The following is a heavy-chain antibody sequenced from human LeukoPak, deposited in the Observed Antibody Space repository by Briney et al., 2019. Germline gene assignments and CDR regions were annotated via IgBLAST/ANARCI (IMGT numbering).Heavy chain of an antibody. V-gene: IGHV3-7*01. CDR2: IKQDGSEK. CDR3: ARDGGGSYYVY. Sequence: GGSLRLSCAASGFTFSSYWMSRVRQAPGKGLEWVANIKQDGSEKYYVDSVRGRFTISRDDAKNSLYLQMNSLRAEDTAVYYCARDGGGSYYVYWGQGTLVTVSS. D-gene: IGHD1-26*01. J-gene: IGHJ4*02. CDR1: GFTFSSYW.